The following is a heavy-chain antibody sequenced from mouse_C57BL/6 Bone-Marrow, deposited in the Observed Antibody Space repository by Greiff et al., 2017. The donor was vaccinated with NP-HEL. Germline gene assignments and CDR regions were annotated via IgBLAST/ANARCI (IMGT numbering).Heavy chain of an antibody. CDR1: GYTFTSYW. CDR3: AISTMVTTRGDYYAMDY. CDR2: IDPSDSYT. V-gene: IGHV1-69*01. J-gene: IGHJ4*01. Sequence: QVQLKEPGAELVMPGASVKLSCKASGYTFTSYWMHWVKQRPGQGLEWIGEIDPSDSYTNYNQKFKGKSTLTVDKSSSTAYMQLSSLTSEDSAVYYCAISTMVTTRGDYYAMDYWGQGTSVTVSS. D-gene: IGHD2-2*01.